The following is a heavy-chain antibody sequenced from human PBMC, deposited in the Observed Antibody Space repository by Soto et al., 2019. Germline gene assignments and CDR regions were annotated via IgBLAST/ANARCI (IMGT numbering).Heavy chain of an antibody. Sequence: PSETLSLTCAVYCGSFSGYYWSWIRQPPGKGLEWIGEINHSGSTNYNPSLKSRVTISVDTSKNQFSLKLSSVTAADTAVYYCALEGVRGVMGGFDYWGQGTLVTVSS. D-gene: IGHD3-10*01. V-gene: IGHV4-34*01. CDR2: INHSGST. CDR3: ALEGVRGVMGGFDY. J-gene: IGHJ4*02. CDR1: CGSFSGYY.